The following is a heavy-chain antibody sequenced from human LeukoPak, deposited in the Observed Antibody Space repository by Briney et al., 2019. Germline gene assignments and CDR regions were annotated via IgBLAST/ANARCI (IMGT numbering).Heavy chain of an antibody. CDR1: VYSFSTCW. Sequence: GESLKISCKGSVYSFSTCWIGWGREMAGEGLELMGIIYPGDSDNGYSPSFQGQVTISADKSISTAYLQWSSLKASDTAMYYCARRSGSSRIFDYWGQGTLVTVSS. CDR3: ARRSGSSRIFDY. J-gene: IGHJ4*02. CDR2: IYPGDSDN. D-gene: IGHD6-6*01. V-gene: IGHV5-51*01.